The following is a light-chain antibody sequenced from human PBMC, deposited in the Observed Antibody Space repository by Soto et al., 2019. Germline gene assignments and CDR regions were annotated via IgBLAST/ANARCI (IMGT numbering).Light chain of an antibody. CDR3: QQSYSTPIT. CDR2: AAS. J-gene: IGKJ5*01. V-gene: IGKV1-39*01. Sequence: DIQMTQSPSSLSASVGERVTITCRASQSISSYLNWYQQKPGKAPKLLIYAASSLQSGVPSRFSGSGSGTDFTLTISSLQPEDFATYYWQQSYSTPITFGQGTRLEI. CDR1: QSISSY.